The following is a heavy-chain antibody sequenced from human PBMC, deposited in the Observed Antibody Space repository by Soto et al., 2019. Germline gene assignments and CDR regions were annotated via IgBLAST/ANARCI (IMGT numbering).Heavy chain of an antibody. CDR1: GYTFTGYY. D-gene: IGHD5-12*01. J-gene: IGHJ4*02. CDR3: ARARSGYDRSQDY. CDR2: INPNSGGT. V-gene: IGHV1-2*02. Sequence: ASVKVSCKASGYTFTGYYMHWLRQSPGQGLEWMGWINPNSGGTNYAQKFQGRVTMTRDTSISTAYMELSRLRSDDTAVYYCARARSGYDRSQDYWGQGTLVTVSS.